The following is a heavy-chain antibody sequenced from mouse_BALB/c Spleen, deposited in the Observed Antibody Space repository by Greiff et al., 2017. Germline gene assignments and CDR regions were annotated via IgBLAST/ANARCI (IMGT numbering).Heavy chain of an antibody. J-gene: IGHJ3*01. D-gene: IGHD1-1*01. CDR1: GYTFTSYW. CDR3: TRSTYYYDSSLFAY. V-gene: IGHV1-59*01. Sequence: QVQLQQPGAELVKPGASVKMSCKASGYTFTSYWMHWVKQRPGQGLEWIGVIDPSDSYTNYNQKFKGKATLTVDTSSSTAYMQLSSLTSEDSAVYYCTRSTYYYDSSLFAYWGQGTLVTVSA. CDR2: IDPSDSYT.